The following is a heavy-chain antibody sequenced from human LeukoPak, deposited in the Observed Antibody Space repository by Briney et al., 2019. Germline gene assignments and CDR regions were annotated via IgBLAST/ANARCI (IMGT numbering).Heavy chain of an antibody. CDR3: AGYYYDSSRIPNWFDP. Sequence: TSETLSLTCAVYGGSFSGYYWSWIRQPPGKGLEWIGEINHSGSTNYNPSLKSRVTISVDTSKNQFSLKLSSVTAADTAVYYCAGYYYDSSRIPNWFDPWGQGTPVTVSS. D-gene: IGHD3-22*01. J-gene: IGHJ5*02. CDR1: GGSFSGYY. CDR2: INHSGST. V-gene: IGHV4-34*01.